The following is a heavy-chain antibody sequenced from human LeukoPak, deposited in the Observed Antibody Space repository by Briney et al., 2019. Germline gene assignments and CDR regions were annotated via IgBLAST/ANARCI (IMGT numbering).Heavy chain of an antibody. CDR1: GFTFSSYA. V-gene: IGHV3-23*01. CDR2: ISGSGGST. D-gene: IGHD3-22*01. CDR3: AKVYYYDSSGYYWEDY. Sequence: PGGSLRLSCAASGFTFSSYAMSWVRQAPGKGLEWVSAISGSGGSTYYADSVKGRFTISRDNSKNTLYLQMNSLGAEDTAVYYCAKVYYYDSSGYYWEDYWGQGTLVTVSS. J-gene: IGHJ4*02.